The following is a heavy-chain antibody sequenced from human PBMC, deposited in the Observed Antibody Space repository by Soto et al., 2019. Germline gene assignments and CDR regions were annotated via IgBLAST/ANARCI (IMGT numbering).Heavy chain of an antibody. D-gene: IGHD1-1*01. CDR3: AREHTATNYYFDY. V-gene: IGHV3-33*01. CDR2: IWYDGSNK. Sequence: QVQLVESGGGVVQPGRSLRLSCAASGFTFSSYGMHWVRQAPGKGLEWVAVIWYDGSNKYYADSVKGRFTISRDNSKNTLYLQINSLSAEDTAVYYCAREHTATNYYFDYWGQGTLVTVSS. J-gene: IGHJ4*02. CDR1: GFTFSSYG.